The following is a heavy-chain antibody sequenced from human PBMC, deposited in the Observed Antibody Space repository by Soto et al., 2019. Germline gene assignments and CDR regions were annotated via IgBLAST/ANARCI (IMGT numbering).Heavy chain of an antibody. CDR2: INHSGST. V-gene: IGHV4-34*01. Sequence: SETLSLTCAVYGGSFSGYYWSWIRQPPGKGLEWIGEINHSGSTNYNPYLKSRITITIDTSKNQYYLKLSSETAADTAVNYCAREGNNGDWNQIDYWGQGTLVTVS. J-gene: IGHJ4*02. CDR3: AREGNNGDWNQIDY. CDR1: GGSFSGYY. D-gene: IGHD2-21*01.